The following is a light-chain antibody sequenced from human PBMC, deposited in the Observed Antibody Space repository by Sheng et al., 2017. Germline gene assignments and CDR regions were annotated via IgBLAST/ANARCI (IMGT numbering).Light chain of an antibody. CDR2: ANR. CDR1: SSNIGAGYD. J-gene: IGLJ3*02. CDR3: QTYDRSLSGSV. V-gene: IGLV1-40*01. Sequence: QLVLTQPPSVSGAPGQRVTISCTGSSSNIGAGYDVRWYQQLPGTAPKLLIYANRNRPSGVPDRFSGSKSGTSASLAITGLQAEDEADYYCQTYDRSLSGSVFGGGTKVTVL.